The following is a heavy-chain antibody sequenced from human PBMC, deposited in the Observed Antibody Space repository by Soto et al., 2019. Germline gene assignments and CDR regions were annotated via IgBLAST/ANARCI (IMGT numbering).Heavy chain of an antibody. D-gene: IGHD1-26*01. Sequence: PSETLSLTCTVSGGSISNYYWSWIRQPPGKGLEWIGYIYYSGSANYNPSLKSRVTISVDTSKNQFSLKLSSVTAADTAVYYCARDSGSYWGGDFDSWGQGTLVTVYS. CDR2: IYYSGSA. CDR3: ARDSGSYWGGDFDS. CDR1: GGSISNYY. J-gene: IGHJ4*02. V-gene: IGHV4-59*01.